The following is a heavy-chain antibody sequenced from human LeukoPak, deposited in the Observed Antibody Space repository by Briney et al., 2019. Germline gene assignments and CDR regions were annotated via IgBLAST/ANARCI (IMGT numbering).Heavy chain of an antibody. CDR2: IYSDGTA. J-gene: IGHJ5*02. CDR3: VRDLT. Sequence: GGSLGLSCAASGFTFSNNRMSWVRQAPGKGLEWVSVIYSDGTAYYADSVKGRFTISRDNSKSTVYLQMKSLRADDTAVYYCVRDLTWGQGTLVTVSS. V-gene: IGHV3-53*01. CDR1: GFTFSNNR.